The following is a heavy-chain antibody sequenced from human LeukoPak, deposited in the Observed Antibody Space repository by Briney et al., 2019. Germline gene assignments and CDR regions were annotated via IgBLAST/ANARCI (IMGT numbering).Heavy chain of an antibody. V-gene: IGHV1-2*02. CDR2: INPNSGGT. J-gene: IGHJ4*02. Sequence: ASVKVSCKASGYTFTGYYMHWVRRAPGQGLEWMGWINPNSGGTNYAQKFQGRVTMTRDTSTSTAYMELSRLRSDDTAVYYCARVHDCSSTSCYLQYFDYWGQGTLVTVSS. CDR3: ARVHDCSSTSCYLQYFDY. D-gene: IGHD2-2*01. CDR1: GYTFTGYY.